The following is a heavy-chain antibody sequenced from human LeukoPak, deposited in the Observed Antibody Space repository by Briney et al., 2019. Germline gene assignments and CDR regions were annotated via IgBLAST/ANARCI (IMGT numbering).Heavy chain of an antibody. J-gene: IGHJ4*02. Sequence: ASVTVSCKASGYTFTGYYIHWVRQAPGQGLEWMGWINPNSGGTNYARKFQGRVTMTRDTSISTAYMELSRLRSDDTAVYYCAREPYGIASYWGQGTLVTVSS. CDR3: AREPYGIASY. CDR1: GYTFTGYY. V-gene: IGHV1-2*02. D-gene: IGHD2-21*01. CDR2: INPNSGGT.